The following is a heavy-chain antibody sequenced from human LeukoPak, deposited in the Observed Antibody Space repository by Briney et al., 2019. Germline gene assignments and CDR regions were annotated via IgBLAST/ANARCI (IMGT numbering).Heavy chain of an antibody. D-gene: IGHD3-9*01. V-gene: IGHV3-23*01. Sequence: GGSLRLSCAASGFTFSSYAMSWVRQAPGNGLEWVSAISGSGGSTYYADSVKGRFTISRDNSKNTLYLQMNSLRAEDTAVYYCAKDAKPHYYDIXTGYYDYWGQGTLVTVSS. CDR2: ISGSGGST. CDR3: AKDAKPHYYDIXTGYYDY. CDR1: GFTFSSYA. J-gene: IGHJ4*02.